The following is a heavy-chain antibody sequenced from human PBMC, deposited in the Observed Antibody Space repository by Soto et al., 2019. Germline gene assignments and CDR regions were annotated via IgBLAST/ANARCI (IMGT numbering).Heavy chain of an antibody. Sequence: SETLSLTCAVSGGSISSGGYSWSWIRQPPGKGLEWIGYIYHSGSTYYNPSLKSRVTISVDRSKNQFSLKLSSVTAADTAVYYCARYDSSGCYPAFDYWGQGTLVTVSS. CDR1: GGSISSGGYS. D-gene: IGHD3-22*01. CDR2: IYHSGST. J-gene: IGHJ4*02. CDR3: ARYDSSGCYPAFDY. V-gene: IGHV4-30-2*01.